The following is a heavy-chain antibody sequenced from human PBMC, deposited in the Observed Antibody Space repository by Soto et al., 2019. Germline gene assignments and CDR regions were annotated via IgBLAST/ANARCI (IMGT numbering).Heavy chain of an antibody. CDR2: IWYDGSNK. D-gene: IGHD2-15*01. Sequence: QVQLVESGGGVVQPGRSLRLSCAASGFTFSSYGMHWVRQAPGKGLEWVAVIWYDGSNKYYADSVKGRFTISRDNSKNTLYLQINSLRAEDTAVYYCARDPVLGYCSGGSCYYLDYWGQGTLVTVSS. CDR1: GFTFSSYG. J-gene: IGHJ4*02. CDR3: ARDPVLGYCSGGSCYYLDY. V-gene: IGHV3-33*01.